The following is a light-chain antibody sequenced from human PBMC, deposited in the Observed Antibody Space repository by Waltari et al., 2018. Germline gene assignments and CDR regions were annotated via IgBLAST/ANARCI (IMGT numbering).Light chain of an antibody. Sequence: DIVMTKSTDSLAVSLGERATINCKSSQTILSSTNNSHYLDWYQQKPGQPPKLLISWASTRTSGVPDRFSGSGSENDFTLTIATLQPEDVAVYYCQQYYSPPLTVGQGTRLE. CDR1: QTILSSTNNSHY. CDR3: QQYYSPPLT. V-gene: IGKV4-1*01. J-gene: IGKJ5*01. CDR2: WAS.